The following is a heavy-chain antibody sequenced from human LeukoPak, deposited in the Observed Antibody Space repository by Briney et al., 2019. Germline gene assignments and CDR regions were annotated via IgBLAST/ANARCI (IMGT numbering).Heavy chain of an antibody. CDR2: IWYDGSNE. V-gene: IGHV3-33*01. D-gene: IGHD1-1*01. J-gene: IGHJ3*02. CDR3: VRDWNDAFDI. CDR1: GFSFSSHG. Sequence: PGRSLRLPCAASGFSFSSHGMHWVRQAPGKGLDWVAVIWYDGSNEFYADSVKGRFTISRDNSKNTVYLQMNSLRAEDTAVYYCVRDWNDAFDIWGQGTMVTVSS.